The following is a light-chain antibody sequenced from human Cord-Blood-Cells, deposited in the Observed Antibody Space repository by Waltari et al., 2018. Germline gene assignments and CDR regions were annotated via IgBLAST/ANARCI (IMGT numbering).Light chain of an antibody. V-gene: IGKV3-20*01. Sequence: APTQSSCSLSLCPADTATLTRRASQSVSSSYLAWYQQKPGQAPRLLIYGASSRATGIPDRFSGSGSGTDFTLTISRLEPEDFAVYYCQQYGSSPWTFGQGTKVEIK. CDR1: QSVSSSY. CDR2: GAS. J-gene: IGKJ1*01. CDR3: QQYGSSPWT.